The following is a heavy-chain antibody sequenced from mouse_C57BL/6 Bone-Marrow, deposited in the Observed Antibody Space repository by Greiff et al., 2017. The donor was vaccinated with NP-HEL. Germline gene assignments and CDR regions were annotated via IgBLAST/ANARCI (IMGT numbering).Heavy chain of an antibody. Sequence: VKLVESGPGLVAPSQSLSITCTVSGFSLTSYGVDWVRQSPGKGLEWLGVIWGVGSTNYNSALKSRLSISKDNSKSQVFLKMNSLQTDDTAMYYCASAGYDGDYYAMDYWGQGTSVTVSS. CDR3: ASAGYDGDYYAMDY. V-gene: IGHV2-6*01. CDR2: IWGVGST. J-gene: IGHJ4*01. D-gene: IGHD2-2*01. CDR1: GFSLTSYG.